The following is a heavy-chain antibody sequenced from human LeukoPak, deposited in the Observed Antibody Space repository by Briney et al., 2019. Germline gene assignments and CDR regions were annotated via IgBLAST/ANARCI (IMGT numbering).Heavy chain of an antibody. Sequence: SETLSLTCTVSGGSISSSSFFWAWIRQPPGKGLEWIGTVPYSGTTYYSPSLKSRVTISVDTSKNQFSLRLTSVTAADTALYYCAKLTCSSTFCPLDYWGQGTLVTVSS. CDR2: VPYSGTT. D-gene: IGHD2-2*01. CDR3: AKLTCSSTFCPLDY. CDR1: GGSISSSSFF. V-gene: IGHV4-39*01. J-gene: IGHJ4*02.